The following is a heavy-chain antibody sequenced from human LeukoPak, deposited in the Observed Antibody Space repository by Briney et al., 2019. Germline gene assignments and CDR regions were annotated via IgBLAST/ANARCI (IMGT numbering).Heavy chain of an antibody. D-gene: IGHD6-13*01. J-gene: IGHJ4*02. V-gene: IGHV1-69*06. CDR1: GGTFSSYA. CDR3: ARGWDSSSWYGFDY. CDR2: IIPIFGTA. Sequence: ASVKVSCKASGGTFSSYAISWVRQAPGQGLEWMGGIIPIFGTANYAQKFQGRVTITADKSTSTAYMELSSLRSEDTAVYYCARGWDSSSWYGFDYWGQGTLVTVSS.